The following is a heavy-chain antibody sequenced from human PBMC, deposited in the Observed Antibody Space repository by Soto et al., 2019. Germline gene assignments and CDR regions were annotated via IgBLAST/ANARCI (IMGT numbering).Heavy chain of an antibody. V-gene: IGHV4-39*01. CDR2: IYYSGST. J-gene: IGHJ1*01. CDR3: ASPGYSSSWYVRH. D-gene: IGHD6-13*01. CDR1: GGSISSSSYY. Sequence: SETLSLTCTVSGGSISSSSYYWGWIRQPPGKGLEWIGSIYYSGSTYYNPSLKSRVTISVDTSKNQFSLKLSSVTAADTAVYYCASPGYSSSWYVRHCGQGTRVTVYS.